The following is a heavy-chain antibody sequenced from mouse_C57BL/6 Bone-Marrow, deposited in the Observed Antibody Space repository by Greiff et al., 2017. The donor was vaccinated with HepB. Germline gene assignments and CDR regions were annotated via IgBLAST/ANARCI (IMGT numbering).Heavy chain of an antibody. J-gene: IGHJ2*01. CDR1: GYTFTSYW. Sequence: QVQLKESGAELVKPGASVKLSCKASGYTFTSYWMHWVKQRPGQGLEWIGMIHPNSGSTNYNEKFKSKATLTVDKSSSTAYMQLSSLTSEDSAVYYCAKSGNYYGSSWGYWGQGTTLTVSS. V-gene: IGHV1-64*01. CDR3: AKSGNYYGSSWGY. CDR2: IHPNSGST. D-gene: IGHD1-1*01.